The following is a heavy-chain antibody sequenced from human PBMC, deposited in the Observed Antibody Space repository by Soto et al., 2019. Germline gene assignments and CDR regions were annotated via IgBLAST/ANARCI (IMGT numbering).Heavy chain of an antibody. Sequence: SVKVSCKASGGTFSSYAISWVRQAPGQGLEWMGGIIPIFGTANYAQKFQGRVTITADESTSTAYMELSSLRSEDTAVYYCALGPPGKVVPAAILCWFDPWGQGTLVTVSS. V-gene: IGHV1-69*13. D-gene: IGHD2-2*02. CDR1: GGTFSSYA. CDR2: IIPIFGTA. J-gene: IGHJ5*02. CDR3: ALGPPGKVVPAAILCWFDP.